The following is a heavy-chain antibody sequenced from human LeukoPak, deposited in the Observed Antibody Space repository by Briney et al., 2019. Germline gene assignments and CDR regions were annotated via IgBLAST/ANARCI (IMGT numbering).Heavy chain of an antibody. CDR1: GFTFSSYA. CDR3: AKEGAASSGWYGDAFDI. CDR2: ISGSGGST. D-gene: IGHD6-19*01. V-gene: IGHV3-23*01. Sequence: GGSLRLSCAASGFTFSSYAISWVRQGPGKGLEWVSAISGSGGSTYYADSVKGRFTISRDNSKNTLYLQMNSLRAEDTAVYYCAKEGAASSGWYGDAFDIWGQGTMVTVSS. J-gene: IGHJ3*02.